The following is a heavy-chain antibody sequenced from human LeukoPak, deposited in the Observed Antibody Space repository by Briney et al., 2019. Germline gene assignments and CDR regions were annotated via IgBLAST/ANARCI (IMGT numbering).Heavy chain of an antibody. J-gene: IGHJ6*03. D-gene: IGHD3-22*01. V-gene: IGHV3-30*02. CDR3: AKDFYDSSGYYHYYYYYMDV. CDR2: IRYDGSNK. CDR1: GFTFSSYG. Sequence: GGSLRLSCAASGFTFSSYGMHWVRQAPGKGLEWVAFIRYDGSNKYYADSVKGRFTISRDNSKNTLYLQMNSLRAEDTAVYYCAKDFYDSSGYYHYYYYYMDVWGKGTTVTISS.